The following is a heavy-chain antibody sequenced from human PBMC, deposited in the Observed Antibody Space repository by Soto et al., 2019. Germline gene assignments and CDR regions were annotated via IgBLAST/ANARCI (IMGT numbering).Heavy chain of an antibody. CDR2: INHSGDT. J-gene: IGHJ6*02. D-gene: IGHD3-3*02. V-gene: IGHV4-34*02. CDR1: GGSLRNYN. Sequence: QVQLQQWGAGLVKPSETLSLTCAVYGGSLRNYNWTWIRQAPGKGLEWIGEINHSGDTNYDSSLKSRVSISVDETKNQFSLILYSVTAADTAVYYCARGRRHSHFWNGYEFEGPDGVDVWGQGTTVTVTS. CDR3: ARGRRHSHFWNGYEFEGPDGVDV.